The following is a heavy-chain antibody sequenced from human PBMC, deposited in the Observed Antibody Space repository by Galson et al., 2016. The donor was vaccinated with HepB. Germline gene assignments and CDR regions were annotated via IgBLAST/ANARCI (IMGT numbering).Heavy chain of an antibody. Sequence: SVKVSCKASGYTFSSFGVSWVRQAPGQGLEWMGWISAHNGNTDFDQKFQGRVTMTTDTSTSTAYMQLRSLRPDDTAVYYCARIGYDNSGYFPDFWGQGTLVTVSS. J-gene: IGHJ4*02. D-gene: IGHD3-22*01. CDR1: GYTFSSFG. CDR3: ARIGYDNSGYFPDF. CDR2: ISAHNGNT. V-gene: IGHV1-18*01.